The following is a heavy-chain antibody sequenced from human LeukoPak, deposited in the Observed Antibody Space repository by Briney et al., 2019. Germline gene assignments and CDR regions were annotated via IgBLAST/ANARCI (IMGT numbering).Heavy chain of an antibody. V-gene: IGHV4-38-2*02. CDR1: AYSISSPTY. J-gene: IGHJ5*02. Sequence: SETLSLTCSVSAYSISSPTYWGWIRQPPGKGLEWIGNIFHTGTTYYNPSLKSRVTISVDTSKNQFSLKLSSVTAADTAVYYCARDHPPYSGYGFDPWGQGTLVTVSS. CDR2: IFHTGTT. CDR3: ARDHPPYSGYGFDP. D-gene: IGHD5-12*01.